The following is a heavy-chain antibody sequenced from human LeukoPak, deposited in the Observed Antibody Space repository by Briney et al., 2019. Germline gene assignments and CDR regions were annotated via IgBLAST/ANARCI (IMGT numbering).Heavy chain of an antibody. CDR3: ARLGLPAATGVDY. Sequence: SETLSLTCTVSGGSISSSSYYWGWIRQPPGKGLEWIGSIYYSGSTYYNPSLKSRVTISVDTSKNQFSLKLSSATAADTAVYYCARLGLPAATGVDYWGQGTLVTVS. J-gene: IGHJ4*02. CDR2: IYYSGST. V-gene: IGHV4-39*01. D-gene: IGHD1-26*01. CDR1: GGSISSSSYY.